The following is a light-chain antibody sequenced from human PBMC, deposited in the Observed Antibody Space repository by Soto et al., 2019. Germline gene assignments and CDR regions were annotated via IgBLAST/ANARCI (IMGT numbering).Light chain of an antibody. J-gene: IGKJ4*01. V-gene: IGKV3-15*01. Sequence: EIVMTQSPATLSVSSGERATLSCRASQSVSSNLAWYQQKPGQTPKLLIYAASTRATGIPARFSGSGSGTEFTLTISSLQSEDFAVYYCQQYNVWPLTFGGGTKVEFK. CDR3: QQYNVWPLT. CDR1: QSVSSN. CDR2: AAS.